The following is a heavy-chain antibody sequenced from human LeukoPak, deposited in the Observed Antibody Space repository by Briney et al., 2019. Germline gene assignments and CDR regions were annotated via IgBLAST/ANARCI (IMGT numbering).Heavy chain of an antibody. V-gene: IGHV4-59*01. CDR2: IYYSGST. Sequence: TSETLSLTCTVSGGSISSYYWSWIRQPPGKGLEWIAYIYYSGSTNYNPSLKSRVTISVDTSKNQFSLKLSSVTAADTAVYYCARRYGSGSSGTFDYWGQGTLVTVSS. D-gene: IGHD3-10*01. CDR3: ARRYGSGSSGTFDY. J-gene: IGHJ4*02. CDR1: GGSISSYY.